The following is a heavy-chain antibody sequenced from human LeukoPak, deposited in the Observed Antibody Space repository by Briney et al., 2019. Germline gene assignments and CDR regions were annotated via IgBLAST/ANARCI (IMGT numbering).Heavy chain of an antibody. J-gene: IGHJ4*02. CDR3: ARDDTVTTRVGFID. D-gene: IGHD4-17*01. V-gene: IGHV3-7*01. CDR1: GFTFSSYW. CDR2: IKQDGSEK. Sequence: GGSLRLSCAASGFTFSSYWMSWVRQAPGKGLEWVANIKQDGSEKYYVDSVKGRFTISRDTTNNSLYLQMNSLRAEDTAVYYCARDDTVTTRVGFIDWGQGTLVTVSS.